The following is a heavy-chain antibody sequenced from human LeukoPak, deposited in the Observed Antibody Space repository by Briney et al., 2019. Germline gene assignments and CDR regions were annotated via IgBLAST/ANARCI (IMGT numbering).Heavy chain of an antibody. CDR2: INHSGST. V-gene: IGHV4-34*01. D-gene: IGHD1-14*01. Sequence: PSETLSLTCAVSGGSFSAYYWSWSWIRQPPGKGPEWIGEINHSGSTNYNPSLKSRVTISVDTSKNQFSLKLSSVTAADTAVYYCARGLSGHWFDPWGQGTLVTVSS. CDR1: GGSFSAYY. CDR3: ARGLSGHWFDP. J-gene: IGHJ5*02.